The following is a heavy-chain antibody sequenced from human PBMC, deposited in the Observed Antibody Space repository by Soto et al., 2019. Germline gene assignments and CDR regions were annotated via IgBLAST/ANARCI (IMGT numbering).Heavy chain of an antibody. Sequence: GGSLRLSCASSGFTFSSYGLYWVRQPPGKGLEWVALIWYDGNKKFYADSVRGRFTISRDNSKNTLFLQMNSLRAEDTAVYYCATDGVPLFLIPSELEHWGQG. CDR3: ATDGVPLFLIPSELEH. V-gene: IGHV3-33*01. CDR1: GFTFSSYG. J-gene: IGHJ1*01. CDR2: IWYDGNKK. D-gene: IGHD3-3*01.